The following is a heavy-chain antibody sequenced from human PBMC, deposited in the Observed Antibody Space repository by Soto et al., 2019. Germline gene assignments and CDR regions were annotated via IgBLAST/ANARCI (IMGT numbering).Heavy chain of an antibody. Sequence: QVQLVQSGAEVKKPGASVKVSCKASGYTFTGYYMHWVRQAPGQGLEWTGWINPNSGGTNYAQKFQGWVTMTRDTSISTAYMELSRLRSDDTAVYYCARSVAGRGVYYYYGMDVWGQGTTVTVSS. V-gene: IGHV1-2*04. CDR1: GYTFTGYY. CDR3: ARSVAGRGVYYYYGMDV. D-gene: IGHD6-19*01. J-gene: IGHJ6*02. CDR2: INPNSGGT.